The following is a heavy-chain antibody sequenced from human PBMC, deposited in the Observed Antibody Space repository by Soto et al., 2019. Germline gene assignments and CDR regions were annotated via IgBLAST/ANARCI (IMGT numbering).Heavy chain of an antibody. V-gene: IGHV3-23*01. CDR1: DFTFSNFV. J-gene: IGHJ6*02. CDR2: ITASGGST. CDR3: AVHLGQNYYTLDV. Sequence: EVQLLESGGGLMRPGESLSLSCTGSDFTFSNFVMSWVRQVPGKGLEWLSCITASGGSTYYADSVKGRFSVSRDNSKNTLYLQLNSLEAEDTAVYHCAVHLGQNYYTLDVWGRGTTVRVSS.